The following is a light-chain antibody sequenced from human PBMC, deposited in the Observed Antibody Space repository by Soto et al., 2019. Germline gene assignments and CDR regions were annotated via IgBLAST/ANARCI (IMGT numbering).Light chain of an antibody. Sequence: EIVVTQSPAPLSVYPGERATLSCSASQSIGGNLAWYQQKPGQAPRLLIYDVSTRATGTPARFSGRGSGTEFTLTISSLQSEDFALYYCQQYNNRPPWTFGQGTKVDIK. CDR1: QSIGGN. J-gene: IGKJ1*01. CDR2: DVS. V-gene: IGKV3-15*01. CDR3: QQYNNRPPWT.